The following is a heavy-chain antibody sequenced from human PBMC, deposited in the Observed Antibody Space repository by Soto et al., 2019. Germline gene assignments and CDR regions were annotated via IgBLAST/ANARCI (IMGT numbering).Heavy chain of an antibody. V-gene: IGHV1-18*04. CDR3: ARANRGPTVTAGGYYGMDV. D-gene: IGHD4-17*01. Sequence: QVQLVQSGAEVKKPGASVKVSCKASGYTFTSYGISWVRQAPGQGLEWMGWISAYNGNTNYAQKLQGRVTMTTDTSTRTAYMELRSLRSDNTAVYYCARANRGPTVTAGGYYGMDVWGQGTTVTVSS. CDR1: GYTFTSYG. CDR2: ISAYNGNT. J-gene: IGHJ6*02.